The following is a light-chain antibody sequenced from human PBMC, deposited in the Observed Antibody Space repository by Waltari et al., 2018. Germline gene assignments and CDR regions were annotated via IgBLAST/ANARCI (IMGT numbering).Light chain of an antibody. CDR1: QDISTW. CDR3: QQTNSLLALT. CDR2: AAS. V-gene: IGKV1-12*01. Sequence: DPQMTQSPSSVSASLGDRVTITCRASQDISTWLAWYQQKPGTVPNLLIYAASNLQSGVPSRFSGSGSGTDFTLTITSLQPEDFATYYCQQTNSLLALTFGGGTKVEMK. J-gene: IGKJ4*01.